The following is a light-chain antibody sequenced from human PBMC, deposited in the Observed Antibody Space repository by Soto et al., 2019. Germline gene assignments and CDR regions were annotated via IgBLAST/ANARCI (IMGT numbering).Light chain of an antibody. CDR1: QSVLSSSNNKNC. J-gene: IGKJ4*01. CDR2: WAS. Sequence: DIVMTQSPDSLAVSLGERATINCKSSQSVLSSSNNKNCLAWYQQKPGQPPKLLIYWASTRESGVPARFSGSGSGTDFTLTISSLQAEDVAVYYCQQYYTTPLTFGGGTRWIS. CDR3: QQYYTTPLT. V-gene: IGKV4-1*01.